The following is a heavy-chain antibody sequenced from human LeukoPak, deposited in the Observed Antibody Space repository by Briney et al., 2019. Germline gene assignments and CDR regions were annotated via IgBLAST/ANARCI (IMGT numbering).Heavy chain of an antibody. J-gene: IGHJ3*02. Sequence: GGSLRLSCAASGFTFSSYAMSWVRQAPGKGLEWVSSITSSGDSTFYADSVKGRFTISGDNSKNTLYLQMNSLRGEDTAVYYCSKRMDVIMGTSQAFAIWGQGTMVTVSS. CDR3: SKRMDVIMGTSQAFAI. CDR1: GFTFSSYA. V-gene: IGHV3-23*01. CDR2: ITSSGDST. D-gene: IGHD1-26*01.